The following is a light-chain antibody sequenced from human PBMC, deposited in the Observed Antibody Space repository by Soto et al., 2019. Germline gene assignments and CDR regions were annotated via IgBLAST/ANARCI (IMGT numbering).Light chain of an antibody. V-gene: IGKV2-30*01. CDR1: QSLVYSDGNTN. Sequence: IVLTQSPLSLSVTLGQPASISCRSSQSLVYSDGNTNLNWFHQRPGQSPRRLIHKVSNRDSGVPDRFSGSGSDTDFTLSISRVEADDVGVFYCMQGISFTFGQGTKVDIK. J-gene: IGKJ1*01. CDR2: KVS. CDR3: MQGISFT.